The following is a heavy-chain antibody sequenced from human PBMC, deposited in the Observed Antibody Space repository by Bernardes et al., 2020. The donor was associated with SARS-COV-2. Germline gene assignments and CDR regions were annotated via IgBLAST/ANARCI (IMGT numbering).Heavy chain of an antibody. CDR3: ARDPSNTSGYNAFFDS. V-gene: IGHV1-18*01. CDR1: GYTFNHHG. J-gene: IGHJ4*02. Sequence: ASVKVSCKASGYTFNHHGISWVRQAPGQGLEWMGWISCYNGDTKYAQKLQGRVIMTTDTSTSTAYLELRSLRSDDTAVYYCARDPSNTSGYNAFFDSWGQGTLVTVSS. D-gene: IGHD3-22*01. CDR2: ISCYNGDT.